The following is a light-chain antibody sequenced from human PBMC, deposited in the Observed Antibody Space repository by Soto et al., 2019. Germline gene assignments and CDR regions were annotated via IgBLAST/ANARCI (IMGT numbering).Light chain of an antibody. J-gene: IGKJ1*01. CDR1: QSVSSSY. Sequence: EIVLTQSPATLSVSPWERSTLSCRASQSVSSSYLAWYQQKPGQAPRLLIYGSSSRATGIPDRFSGSGSGTDFTLTISSLEPEDFAVYYCQQYGSSPQDTFGQGTKVDIK. CDR3: QQYGSSPQDT. CDR2: GSS. V-gene: IGKV3-20*01.